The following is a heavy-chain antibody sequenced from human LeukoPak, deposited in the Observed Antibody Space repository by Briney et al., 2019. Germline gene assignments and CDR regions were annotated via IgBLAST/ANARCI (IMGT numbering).Heavy chain of an antibody. V-gene: IGHV3-30*02. CDR3: ATSAYCSSTSCYEPSAFDI. J-gene: IGHJ3*02. D-gene: IGHD2-2*01. CDR1: GFTFSSYG. CDR2: IWYDGSNK. Sequence: PGGSLRLSCAASGFTFSSYGMHWVRQAPGKGLEWVAVIWYDGSNKYYADSVKGRFTISRDNSKNTLYLQMNSLRAEDTAVYYCATSAYCSSTSCYEPSAFDIWGQGTMVTVSS.